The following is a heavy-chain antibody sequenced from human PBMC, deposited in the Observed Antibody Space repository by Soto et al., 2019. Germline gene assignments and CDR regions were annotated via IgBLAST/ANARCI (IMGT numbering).Heavy chain of an antibody. CDR3: ARDLGVFMDYGLDV. Sequence: PGGSLRVPCAASGFTVNLNYMTWVRHATGKGLERVSFIYTDDRTFYADSVKGRFTISSDDSENTVYLQLNSLRVEDKDVYYCARDLGVFMDYGLDVWGQGTTVTVSS. D-gene: IGHD3-16*01. CDR1: GFTVNLNY. J-gene: IGHJ6*02. V-gene: IGHV3-53*05. CDR2: IYTDDRT.